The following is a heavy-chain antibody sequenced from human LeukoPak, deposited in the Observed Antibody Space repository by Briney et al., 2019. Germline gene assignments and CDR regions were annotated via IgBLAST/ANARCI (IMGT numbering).Heavy chain of an antibody. J-gene: IGHJ4*02. Sequence: PSETLSLTCAVYGGSFSGYYWSWIRQPPGKGLEWIGYIYHSGSTYYNPSLKSRVTISVDRSKNQFSLKLSSVTAADTAVYYCARSIAAAGTFDYWGQGTLVTVSS. CDR2: IYHSGST. CDR1: GGSFSGYY. CDR3: ARSIAAAGTFDY. D-gene: IGHD6-13*01. V-gene: IGHV4-30-2*01.